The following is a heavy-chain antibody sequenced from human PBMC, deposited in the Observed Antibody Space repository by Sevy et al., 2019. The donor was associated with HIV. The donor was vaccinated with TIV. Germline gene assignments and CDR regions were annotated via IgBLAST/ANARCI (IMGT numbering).Heavy chain of an antibody. CDR2: INSDXSST. V-gene: IGHV3-74*01. J-gene: IGHJ6*04. Sequence: GGSLRLSCAASGFTXXXYWMHWVRQAPGKGLVWVSRINSDXSSTSYADSVKGRFNISRDNAKNTLYLQMNSLRAEDTAVYYCARDXNXXDXXXXXXXWGXXTTVTVSS. CDR1: GFTXXXYW. CDR3: ARDXNXXDXXXXXXX.